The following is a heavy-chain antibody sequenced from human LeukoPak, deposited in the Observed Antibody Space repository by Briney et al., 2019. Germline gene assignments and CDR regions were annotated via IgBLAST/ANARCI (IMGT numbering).Heavy chain of an antibody. J-gene: IGHJ4*02. D-gene: IGHD6-19*01. CDR1: GGSFSDYY. CDR2: INHSGNT. CDR3: ARLDSSGWSFDY. V-gene: IGHV4-34*01. Sequence: SETLSLTCTVYGGSFSDYYWTWIRQSPGKGLEWIGEINHSGNTNYNPSLKSRVTISIDTSKNQFSLNLTSVTAADTAVFYCARLDSSGWSFDYWGQGTLVTVSS.